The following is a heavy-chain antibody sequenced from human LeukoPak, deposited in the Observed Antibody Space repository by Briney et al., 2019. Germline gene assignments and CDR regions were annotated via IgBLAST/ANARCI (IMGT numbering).Heavy chain of an antibody. CDR3: ARSGSSEYYYDSSGFLRFDY. CDR2: IYYSGST. V-gene: IGHV4-31*03. Sequence: SETLSLTCTVSGGSISSGGYYWSWTRQHPGKGLEWIGYIYYSGSTYYNPSLKSRVTISVDTSKNQFSLKLSSVTAADTAVYYCARSGSSEYYYDSSGFLRFDYWGQGTLVTVSS. D-gene: IGHD3-22*01. CDR1: GGSISSGGYY. J-gene: IGHJ4*02.